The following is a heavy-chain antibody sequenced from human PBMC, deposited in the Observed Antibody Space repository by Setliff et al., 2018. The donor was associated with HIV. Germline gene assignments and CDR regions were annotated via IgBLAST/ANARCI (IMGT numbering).Heavy chain of an antibody. D-gene: IGHD1-1*01. CDR3: ARGKGGIDGPVESDN. CDR2: ISQSGTT. Sequence: SETLSLTCVVSGGSFSGYSWSWIRQSPGKGLEWIGEISQSGTTHYNPSLKRRVTISEDTSKSQLSMKLTSVAAADTAIYYCARGKGGIDGPVESDNWGQGTPVTVSS. V-gene: IGHV4-34*01. J-gene: IGHJ4*02. CDR1: GGSFSGYS.